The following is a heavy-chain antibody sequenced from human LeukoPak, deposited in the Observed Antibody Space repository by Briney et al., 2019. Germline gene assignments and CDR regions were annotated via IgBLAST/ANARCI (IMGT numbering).Heavy chain of an antibody. V-gene: IGHV4-34*01. J-gene: IGHJ4*02. CDR2: INHSGST. Sequence: PSETLSLTCAVYGGSFSGYYWSWIRQPPGKGLEWIGEINHSGSTNYNPSLKSRVTILVDTSKNQFSLKLSSVTSADTAVYYCARGLRTAAFDYWGQGTLVTVSS. D-gene: IGHD1-1*01. CDR3: ARGLRTAAFDY. CDR1: GGSFSGYY.